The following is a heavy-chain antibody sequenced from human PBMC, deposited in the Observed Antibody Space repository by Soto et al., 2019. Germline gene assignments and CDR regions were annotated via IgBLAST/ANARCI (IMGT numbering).Heavy chain of an antibody. Sequence: EVQLLESGGGLVQPGGSLRLSCAASGFTFSSYAMSWVRQAPGKGLEWVSAISGSGGSTYYADSVKGRFTISSDNSKNTLYRQLNSLRAEDTAVYYCAKLVALFEAEVGFDYWGQGTLVTVSS. CDR1: GFTFSSYA. CDR2: ISGSGGST. V-gene: IGHV3-23*01. J-gene: IGHJ4*02. D-gene: IGHD6-6*01. CDR3: AKLVALFEAEVGFDY.